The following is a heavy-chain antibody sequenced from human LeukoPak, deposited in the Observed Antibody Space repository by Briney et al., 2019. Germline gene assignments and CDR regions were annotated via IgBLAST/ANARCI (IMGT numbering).Heavy chain of an antibody. Sequence: SETLSLTCTVSGGSISSSSYYWGWIRQPPGKGLEWIGSIYYSGSTYYNPSLKSRVTMSVDTSKNQFSLKVSSVTAADTAVYYCARRYYGSGSYAMDVWGQGTTVIVSS. D-gene: IGHD3-10*01. CDR3: ARRYYGSGSYAMDV. J-gene: IGHJ6*02. CDR1: GGSISSSSYY. V-gene: IGHV4-39*07. CDR2: IYYSGST.